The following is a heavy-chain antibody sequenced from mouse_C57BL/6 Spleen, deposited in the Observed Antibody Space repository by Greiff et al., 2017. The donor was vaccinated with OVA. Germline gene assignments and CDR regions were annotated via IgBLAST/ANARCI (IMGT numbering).Heavy chain of an antibody. J-gene: IGHJ1*03. D-gene: IGHD1-1*01. CDR3: TRAGSSSYWYFDV. CDR1: GYTFTDYE. V-gene: IGHV1-15*01. CDR2: IDPETGGT. Sequence: QVQLQQSGAELVRPGASVTLSCKASGYTFTDYEMHWVKQTPVHGLEWIGAIDPETGGTAYNQKFKGKAILTADKSSSTAYMELRSLTSEDSAVYYCTRAGSSSYWYFDVWGTGTTVTVSS.